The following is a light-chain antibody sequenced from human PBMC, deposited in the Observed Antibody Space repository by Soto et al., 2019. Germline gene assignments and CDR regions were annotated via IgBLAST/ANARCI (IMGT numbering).Light chain of an antibody. V-gene: IGKV1-12*01. CDR1: QGVSDW. J-gene: IGKJ1*01. CDR2: GSS. CDR3: QQANSYPWT. Sequence: DIQMTQSPSSVSASVGDSVTITCRASQGVSDWVAWYQQKPGEAPKLLIYGSSSLLSGVPSRFRGTRSRTDFTLTISSLQPEDFATYYCQQANSYPWTFGQGTKVEIE.